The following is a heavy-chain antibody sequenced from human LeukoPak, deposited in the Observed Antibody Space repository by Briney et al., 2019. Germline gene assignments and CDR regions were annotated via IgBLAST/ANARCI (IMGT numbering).Heavy chain of an antibody. CDR2: INPNSGGT. V-gene: IGHV1-2*02. CDR3: TRGGVRSSDYYYMDV. Sequence: GASVNVSCKASGYSFTDLYMHWVRQAPGQGLEWSPRINPNSGGTSYAQKFQGRVTMTRDTSISTAYMELNRLRSDDTALYYCTRGGVRSSDYYYMDVWGKGTTVTVSS. J-gene: IGHJ6*03. CDR1: GYSFTDLY. D-gene: IGHD3-10*01.